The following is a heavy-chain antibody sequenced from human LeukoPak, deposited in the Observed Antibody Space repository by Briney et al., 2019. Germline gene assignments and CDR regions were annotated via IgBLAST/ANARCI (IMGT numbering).Heavy chain of an antibody. Sequence: SETLSLTCTVSGGSISSYYWSWIRQPPGKGLEWIGYIYYSGSTNYNPSLKSRVTISVDTSKNQFSLKLSSVTAADTAAYYCASGNYYDSSEAGAFDIWGQGTMVTVSS. D-gene: IGHD3-22*01. J-gene: IGHJ3*02. V-gene: IGHV4-59*01. CDR1: GGSISSYY. CDR3: ASGNYYDSSEAGAFDI. CDR2: IYYSGST.